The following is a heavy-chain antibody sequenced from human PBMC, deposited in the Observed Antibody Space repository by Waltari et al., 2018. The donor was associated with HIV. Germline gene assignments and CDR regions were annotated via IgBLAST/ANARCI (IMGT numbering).Heavy chain of an antibody. Sequence: EVQLVASGGDLVQPGGSLQLSCAASGFTISGPSIPWVRQASGKGLEWVGRIRSIANSYATTYDASVKGRFTISRDDSKNTAYLQMNSLKIEDMAVYYCTRHLFDYWGQGTLVTVSS. CDR2: IRSIANSYAT. CDR3: TRHLFDY. V-gene: IGHV3-73*01. CDR1: GFTISGPS. J-gene: IGHJ4*02.